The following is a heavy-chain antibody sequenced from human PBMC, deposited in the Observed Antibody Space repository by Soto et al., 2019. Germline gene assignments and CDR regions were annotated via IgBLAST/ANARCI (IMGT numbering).Heavy chain of an antibody. D-gene: IGHD3-3*01. CDR2: ISSSSSTI. V-gene: IGHV3-48*01. J-gene: IGHJ2*01. CDR3: VRPRLFKVITNWYVDL. Sequence: GGSLRLSCAASGFTFSSYSMNWVRQAPGKGLEWVSYISSSSSTIYYADSVKGRFTISRDNAKNSLYPQMNSLRAEDTAVYYYVRPRLFKVITNWYVDLWGRGTLVTVSS. CDR1: GFTFSSYS.